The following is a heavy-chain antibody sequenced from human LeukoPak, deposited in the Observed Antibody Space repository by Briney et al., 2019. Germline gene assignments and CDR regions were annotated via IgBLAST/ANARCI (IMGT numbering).Heavy chain of an antibody. CDR1: GFSFNTYE. V-gene: IGHV3-48*03. CDR2: VASSGTTK. D-gene: IGHD6-19*01. J-gene: IGHJ4*02. CDR3: ARGGWHYVFNY. Sequence: GGSLRLSCAASGFSFNTYEMNWVRQAPGKGLEWISYVASSGTTKYYADSVQGRFTISRDNAQNSLYLQMNSLRVEDTAVYYCARGGWHYVFNYWGRGTLVTVSS.